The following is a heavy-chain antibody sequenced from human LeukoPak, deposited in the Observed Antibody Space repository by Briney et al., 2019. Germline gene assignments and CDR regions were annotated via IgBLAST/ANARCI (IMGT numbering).Heavy chain of an antibody. Sequence: GGSLRLSCAASGFTFSSYSMHWVRQAPGKGLEWVSYISSSTSTTYYADSVKGRFTISRDNAKNSLYLQMNSLRDEDTAVYYCARVPQFCSGGSCYSYYGMDVWGQGTTVTVSS. D-gene: IGHD2-15*01. J-gene: IGHJ6*02. CDR3: ARVPQFCSGGSCYSYYGMDV. CDR1: GFTFSSYS. V-gene: IGHV3-48*02. CDR2: ISSSTSTT.